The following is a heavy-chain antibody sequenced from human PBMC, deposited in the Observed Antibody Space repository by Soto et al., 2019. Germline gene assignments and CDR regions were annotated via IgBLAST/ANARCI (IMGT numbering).Heavy chain of an antibody. CDR1: GFTFDDYA. D-gene: IGHD6-13*01. V-gene: IGHV3-9*01. CDR2: ISWSSGSI. J-gene: IGHJ5*02. Sequence: GGSLRLSCAASGFTFDDYAMHWVRQAPGKGLEWVSGISWSSGSIGYADSVKGRFTISRDNAKNSLYLQMNRLRAEDTALYYCAKDVVGSSSWYGFDPWGQGTLVTVSS. CDR3: AKDVVGSSSWYGFDP.